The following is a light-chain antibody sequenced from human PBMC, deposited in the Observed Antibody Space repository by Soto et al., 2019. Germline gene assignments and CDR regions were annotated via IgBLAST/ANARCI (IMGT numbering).Light chain of an antibody. Sequence: DIQLTQSPSFLSASVGDRVTISCRASQGISSYLAWYQQKPGKAPNLLIYASSTLQSGVPSRFSGSGSGTEFTLTISSLQPEDFATYYCQQLNNYPPACGQGTRLDIK. CDR2: ASS. CDR1: QGISSY. V-gene: IGKV1-9*01. J-gene: IGKJ5*01. CDR3: QQLNNYPPA.